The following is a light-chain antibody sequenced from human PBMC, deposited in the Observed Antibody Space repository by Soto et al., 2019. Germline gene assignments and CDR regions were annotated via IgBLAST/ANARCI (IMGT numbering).Light chain of an antibody. CDR3: QQYSNWPPFT. CDR1: QSISTW. CDR2: DAS. V-gene: IGKV1-5*01. J-gene: IGKJ5*01. Sequence: DIQMTQSPSTLSASVGDRFTITCRASQSISTWLAWYQQRPGKAPKLLIYDASSLESGVPSRFSGSGSGTDFTLTIRSLQSADSAVYYCQQYSNWPPFTFGQGTRREIK.